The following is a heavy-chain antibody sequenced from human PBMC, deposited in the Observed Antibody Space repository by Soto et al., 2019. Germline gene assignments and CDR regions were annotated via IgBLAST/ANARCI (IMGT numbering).Heavy chain of an antibody. Sequence: GGSLRLSCAASGFTFSSYWMHWVRQAPGKGLVWVSRINSDGSSTSYADSVKGRFTISRDNAKNTLYLQMNSLRAEDTAVYYCAREQGGRGYDDPDNYYFDYWGQGTLVTVSS. V-gene: IGHV3-74*01. J-gene: IGHJ4*02. CDR3: AREQGGRGYDDPDNYYFDY. CDR1: GFTFSSYW. D-gene: IGHD5-12*01. CDR2: INSDGSST.